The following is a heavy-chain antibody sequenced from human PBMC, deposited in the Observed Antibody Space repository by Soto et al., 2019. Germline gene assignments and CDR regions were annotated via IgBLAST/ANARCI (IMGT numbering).Heavy chain of an antibody. CDR3: AREYSPGLFEY. D-gene: IGHD5-12*01. J-gene: IGHJ4*02. CDR2: IFPGGGNT. V-gene: IGHV1-46*02. Sequence: QVQLVQSGAEVKKPGASVKVSCKASGYNFNNYFLHWVRQAPGQGLEWLGYIFPGGGNTGYTQSFQGRITVTMDTSTTTVYMDLSSVRPEDTAVYYCAREYSPGLFEYWGQGTLVTVSS. CDR1: GYNFNNYF.